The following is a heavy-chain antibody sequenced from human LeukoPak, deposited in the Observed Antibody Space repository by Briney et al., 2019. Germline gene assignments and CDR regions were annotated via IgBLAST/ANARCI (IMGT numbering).Heavy chain of an antibody. D-gene: IGHD6-6*01. CDR3: AKSGTYSSSSGYIDS. Sequence: GRSLRLSCAASGFTFKNYAMHWVRQAPEKGLEWVSSISWNSGNVDYADSVKGRFTLSRDNAKNSLYLQMSSLRAEDTALYYCAKSGTYSSSSGYIDSWGQGTLVTVSS. V-gene: IGHV3-9*01. CDR1: GFTFKNYA. CDR2: ISWNSGNV. J-gene: IGHJ4*02.